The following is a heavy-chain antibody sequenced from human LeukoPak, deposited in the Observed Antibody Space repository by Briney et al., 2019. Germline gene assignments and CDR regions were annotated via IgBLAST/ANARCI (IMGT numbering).Heavy chain of an antibody. V-gene: IGHV3-53*01. CDR1: GFTVSNNY. CDR3: ARALGSGITKSGHDAFDM. Sequence: GGSLRLSCAASGFTVSNNYMTWVRQAPGKGLQWVSVIYAGGNAYYADSVKGRFTISRDNSKNTVYLQMNSLRVEDTAIYYCARALGSGITKSGHDAFDMWGQGTMVTVSS. CDR2: IYAGGNA. D-gene: IGHD6-19*01. J-gene: IGHJ3*02.